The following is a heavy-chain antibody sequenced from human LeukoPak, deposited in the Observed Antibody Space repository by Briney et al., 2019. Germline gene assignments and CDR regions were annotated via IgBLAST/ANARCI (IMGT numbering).Heavy chain of an antibody. CDR1: GGSISSGGYY. Sequence: SETLSLTCTVSGGSISSGGYYWNWIRQHPGKGLEWIGYIYYSGSTYYNPSLKSRVTISVDTSKNQFSLKLSSVTAADTAVYYCARQANEHIVVVVAATGWFDPWGQGTLVTVSS. J-gene: IGHJ5*02. V-gene: IGHV4-31*03. CDR3: ARQANEHIVVVVAATGWFDP. D-gene: IGHD2-15*01. CDR2: IYYSGST.